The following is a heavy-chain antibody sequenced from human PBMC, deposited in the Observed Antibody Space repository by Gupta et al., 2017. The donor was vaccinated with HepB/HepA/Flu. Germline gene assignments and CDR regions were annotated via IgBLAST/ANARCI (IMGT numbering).Heavy chain of an antibody. V-gene: IGHV1-46*01. CDR2: INPSGGST. CDR1: GYTYTSHY. D-gene: IGHD6-19*01. J-gene: IGHJ5*02. Sequence: QVQLVQSGAEVKQPGASVKVSCKASGYTYTSHYMHWVRQAPGQGLEWMGVINPSGGSTDYAQKFQGRVTMTRDTSTSTVYLELSSLRSEDTAVYYCARGLYSSGGWYFDPWGQGTPVTVSS. CDR3: ARGLYSSGGWYFDP.